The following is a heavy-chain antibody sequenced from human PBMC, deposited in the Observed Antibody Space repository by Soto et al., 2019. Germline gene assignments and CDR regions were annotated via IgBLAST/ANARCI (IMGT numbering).Heavy chain of an antibody. CDR2: IYYSGST. J-gene: IGHJ6*02. Sequence: PSETLSLTCTVSGGSISSSSYYWGWIRQPPGKGLEWIGSIYYSGSTYYNPSLKSRVTISVDTSKNQFSLKLSSVTAADTAVYYCARNSSSWFMGLTYYYYYGMDVWGQGTTVTVSS. CDR3: ARNSSSWFMGLTYYYYYGMDV. D-gene: IGHD6-13*01. CDR1: GGSISSSSYY. V-gene: IGHV4-39*01.